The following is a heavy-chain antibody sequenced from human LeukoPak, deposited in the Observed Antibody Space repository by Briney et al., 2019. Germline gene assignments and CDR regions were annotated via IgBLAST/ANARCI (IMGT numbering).Heavy chain of an antibody. CDR2: IYSGGST. D-gene: IGHD1-26*01. Sequence: GGSLRLSCAASGFTFSNYWMHWVRHAPGKGLEWVSVIYSGGSTYYADSVKGRFTISRDNSKNTLYLQMNSLRAEDTAVYYCASSLQWELTFDYWGQGTLVTVSS. V-gene: IGHV3-53*01. CDR1: GFTFSNYW. CDR3: ASSLQWELTFDY. J-gene: IGHJ4*02.